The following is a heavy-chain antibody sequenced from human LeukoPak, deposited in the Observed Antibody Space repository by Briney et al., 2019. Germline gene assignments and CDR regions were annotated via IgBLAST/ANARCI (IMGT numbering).Heavy chain of an antibody. CDR1: GYTFSSYG. CDR2: ISAYNGNT. J-gene: IGHJ3*02. D-gene: IGHD3-10*01. V-gene: IGHV1-18*01. Sequence: ASLKVSCKASGYTFSSYGISWLRHAPGQGLEWMGWISAYNGNTNYAQKFQGRVTMTTDTSTSTAYMELRSLRSDDTAVYYCARDLPLLFFGEGDVFDIWGQGTMVTVSS. CDR3: ARDLPLLFFGEGDVFDI.